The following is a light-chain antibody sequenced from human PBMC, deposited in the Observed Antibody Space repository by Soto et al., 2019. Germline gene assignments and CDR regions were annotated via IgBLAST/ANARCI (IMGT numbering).Light chain of an antibody. V-gene: IGKV3-15*01. CDR3: QQYNNWPLRT. Sequence: EIVMTQSPATLSVSPGERATLSCRASQSVSSNLAWYQQKPGQAPRLLIYGASTMATGIPARFSGSGSGTEFTLTISSLQSEDFAVYYCQQYNNWPLRTFGQGTKVEIK. J-gene: IGKJ1*01. CDR1: QSVSSN. CDR2: GAS.